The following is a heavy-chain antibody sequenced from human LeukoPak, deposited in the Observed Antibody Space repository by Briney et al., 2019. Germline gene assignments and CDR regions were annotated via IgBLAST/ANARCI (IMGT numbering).Heavy chain of an antibody. V-gene: IGHV1-8*01. CDR3: ARGGYCSGGSCYTVRADP. CDR2: MNPNSGNT. CDR1: GYTFANYD. Sequence: ASVKVSCKASGYTFANYDISWVRQATGQGLEWMGWMNPNSGNTGYAQKFQGRVTMTRNTSISTAYMELSSLRSEDTAVYYCARGGYCSGGSCYTVRADPWGQGTLVTVSS. D-gene: IGHD2-15*01. J-gene: IGHJ5*02.